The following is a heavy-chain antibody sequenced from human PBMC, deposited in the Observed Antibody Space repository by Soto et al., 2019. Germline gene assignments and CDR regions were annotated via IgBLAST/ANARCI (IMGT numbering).Heavy chain of an antibody. J-gene: IGHJ4*02. Sequence: EVQLVESGGVVVQPGGSLRLSCAASGFTFDDYTMHWVRQAPGKGLEWVSLISWDGGSTYYADSVKGRFTISRDNSKNSLYLQMNSLRTEDTALYYCAKDSDQAAGTSFDYWGQGTLVTVSS. CDR2: ISWDGGST. CDR1: GFTFDDYT. V-gene: IGHV3-43*01. CDR3: AKDSDQAAGTSFDY. D-gene: IGHD6-13*01.